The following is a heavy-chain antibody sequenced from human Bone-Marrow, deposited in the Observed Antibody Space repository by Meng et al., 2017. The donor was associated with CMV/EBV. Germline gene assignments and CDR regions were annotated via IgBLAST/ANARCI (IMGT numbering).Heavy chain of an antibody. D-gene: IGHD2-15*01. CDR2: INPNSGGT. CDR3: SRDSSSGGRCYYWFGP. J-gene: IGHJ5*02. V-gene: IGHV1-2*02. Sequence: ASVKVSCKASGYTFSGNYVHWLRQAPAQGLEWMGWINPNSGGTNYAQKFQGRVTMTWDTSISTAYMELSSLRSDDPAVYYCSRDSSSGGRCYYWFGPWGQGPLVTFYS. CDR1: GYTFSGNY.